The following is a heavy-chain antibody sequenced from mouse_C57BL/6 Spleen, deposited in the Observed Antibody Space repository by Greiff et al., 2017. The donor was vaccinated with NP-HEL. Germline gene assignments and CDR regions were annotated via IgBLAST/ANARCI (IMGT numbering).Heavy chain of an antibody. V-gene: IGHV1-82*01. CDR1: GYAFTSSW. Sequence: VQLQQSGPELVKPGASVKISCKASGYAFTSSWMNWVKQRPGKGLEWIGRIYPGDGDTNYNGKFKGKATLTADKSSSTAYMQLSSLTSEDSAVYFCARRFITTVGWYFDVWGTGTTVTVSS. CDR2: IYPGDGDT. D-gene: IGHD1-1*01. J-gene: IGHJ1*03. CDR3: ARRFITTVGWYFDV.